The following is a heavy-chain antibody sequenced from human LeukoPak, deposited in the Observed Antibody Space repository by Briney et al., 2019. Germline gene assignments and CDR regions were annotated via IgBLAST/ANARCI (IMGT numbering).Heavy chain of an antibody. Sequence: GGSLRLSCEASGFTFSSFWMSWVRQAPGKGLEWVANIKQDGSEKSFVDSVKGRFTISRDNAKTSVYLQMNSLRAEDTAVYYCAREDYCGMDVWGQGTTVTVSS. CDR2: IKQDGSEK. J-gene: IGHJ6*02. CDR1: GFTFSSFW. CDR3: AREDYCGMDV. V-gene: IGHV3-7*04.